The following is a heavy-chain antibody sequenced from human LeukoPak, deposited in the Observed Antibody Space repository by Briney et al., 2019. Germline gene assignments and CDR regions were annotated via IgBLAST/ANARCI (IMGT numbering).Heavy chain of an antibody. Sequence: ASVKVSCKASGYTFTRYGISWVRQAPGQGLAWMGWISAYNGNTNYAQKLQGRVTMTTDTSTSTAYMELRSLRSDDTAVYYCARGPSTGYELLWFGELHFDYWGQGTLVTVSS. J-gene: IGHJ4*02. CDR3: ARGPSTGYELLWFGELHFDY. D-gene: IGHD3-10*01. CDR1: GYTFTRYG. V-gene: IGHV1-18*01. CDR2: ISAYNGNT.